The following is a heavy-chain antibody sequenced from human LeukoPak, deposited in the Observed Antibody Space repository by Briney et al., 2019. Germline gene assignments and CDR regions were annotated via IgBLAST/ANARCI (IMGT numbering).Heavy chain of an antibody. D-gene: IGHD1-26*01. CDR2: IWFDGSNK. V-gene: IGHV3-33*01. J-gene: IGHJ4*02. CDR3: ARAPVPYSGTYYPHY. Sequence: GGSLRPSCAASGFSFSTYGMHWVRQAPGKGLEWVAIIWFDGSNKNYADSVKGRFTISRDNSKNTLYLQMNSLRVDDTAVYYCARAPVPYSGTYYPHYWGQGTLVTVSS. CDR1: GFSFSTYG.